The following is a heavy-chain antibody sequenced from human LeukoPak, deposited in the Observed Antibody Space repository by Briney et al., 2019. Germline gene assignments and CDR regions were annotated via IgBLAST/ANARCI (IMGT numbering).Heavy chain of an antibody. V-gene: IGHV3-11*01. CDR3: ARGSPSSGSNFDY. CDR2: ISNGGSTI. Sequence: GGSLRLSCAASGFTFSGYYMSWIRQAPGKGLEWLSYISNGGSTIYYADSVKGRFTISRDNAKNSLYLQMSTLRAEDTAVYYCARGSPSSGSNFDYWGQGTLVTVSS. CDR1: GFTFSGYY. J-gene: IGHJ4*02. D-gene: IGHD3-22*01.